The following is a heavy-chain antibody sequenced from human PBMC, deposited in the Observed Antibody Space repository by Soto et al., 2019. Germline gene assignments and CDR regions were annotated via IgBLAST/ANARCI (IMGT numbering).Heavy chain of an antibody. J-gene: IGHJ4*02. Sequence: QLQLQESGSGLVKPSQTLSLTCAVSGGSISSGGYSWSWIRQPPGKGLEWIGYIYHSGSTYYNPSLKSRVTISVDRSKNLFSLKLSSVTAADTDVYYCARVRGYSYGYMDYWGQGTLVTVSS. D-gene: IGHD5-18*01. V-gene: IGHV4-30-2*01. CDR2: IYHSGST. CDR3: ARVRGYSYGYMDY. CDR1: GGSISSGGYS.